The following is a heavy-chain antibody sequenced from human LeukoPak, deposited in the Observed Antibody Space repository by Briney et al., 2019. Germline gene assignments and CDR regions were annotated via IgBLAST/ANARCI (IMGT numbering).Heavy chain of an antibody. CDR3: TSPDIAAAGTPNYYYYYMDV. V-gene: IGHV3-21*04. Sequence: GGSLRLSCAASGFTFSSYSMNWVRQAPGKGLEWVSSISSSSSYIYYADSVKGRFTISRDNAKNSLYLQMNSLKTEDTAVYYCTSPDIAAAGTPNYYYYYMDVWGKGTTVTVSS. CDR1: GFTFSSYS. CDR2: ISSSSSYI. D-gene: IGHD6-13*01. J-gene: IGHJ6*03.